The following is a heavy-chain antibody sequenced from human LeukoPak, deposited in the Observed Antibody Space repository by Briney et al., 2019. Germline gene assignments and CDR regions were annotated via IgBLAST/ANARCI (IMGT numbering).Heavy chain of an antibody. CDR2: INHSGST. CDR3: ARSEGELDYFDY. J-gene: IGHJ4*02. V-gene: IGHV4-34*01. D-gene: IGHD1-26*01. CDR1: GGSFSGYY. Sequence: PSETLSLTCAVYGGSFSGYYWSWIRQPPGKGLEWIGEINHSGSTNYNPSLKSRVTISVDTSKNQFSLKLSSVTAADTAVYYCARSEGELDYFDYWGQGTLVTVSS.